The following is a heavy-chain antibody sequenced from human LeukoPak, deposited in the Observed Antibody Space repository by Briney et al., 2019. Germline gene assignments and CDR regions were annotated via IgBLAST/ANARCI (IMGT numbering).Heavy chain of an antibody. V-gene: IGHV1-18*01. CDR2: ISADNGNT. J-gene: IGHJ6*02. CDR1: GYSFINYG. CDR3: GRDWSGSYSWARFYYYGMDV. D-gene: IGHD1-26*01. Sequence: GASVKVSCKASGYSFINYGVSWVRQAPGQGLEWMGWISADNGNTNYAQKLQGRVTMTTDTPTSTAYMELRSLRSDDTAVYYCGRDWSGSYSWARFYYYGMDVWGQGTTVTVSS.